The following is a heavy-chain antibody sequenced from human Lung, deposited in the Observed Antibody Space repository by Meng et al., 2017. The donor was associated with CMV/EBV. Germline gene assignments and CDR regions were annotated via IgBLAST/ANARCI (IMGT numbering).Heavy chain of an antibody. D-gene: IGHD1-26*01. J-gene: IGHJ4*02. CDR2: INAYNGDT. CDR1: GYTFTKDG. V-gene: IGHV1-18*01. CDR3: ARVEVGITSGDY. Sequence: QVRLVQCGGEVKRTRASLKVFCKASGYTFTKDGITWVRQAPGQGLEWMGWINAYNGDTNYAQTLQGRVTMTTDTSTSTAYMELRSLRSDDTAVYYCARVEVGITSGDYWGQGTLVTVSS.